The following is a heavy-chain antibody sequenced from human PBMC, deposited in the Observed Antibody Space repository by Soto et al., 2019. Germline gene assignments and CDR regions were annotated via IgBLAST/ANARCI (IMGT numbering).Heavy chain of an antibody. J-gene: IGHJ6*02. V-gene: IGHV3-30-3*01. CDR3: ARDSFGLDV. CDR2: ISYDGSNG. Sequence: WGSLLLSCAASVFTFSYYAMHWVRQAPGKGLEWVSFISYDGSNGYYADSMKGRFTISRDNSKNTLYLQMDSLRAEDTAVYYCARDSFGLDVWGQGTTVTVSS. CDR1: VFTFSYYA.